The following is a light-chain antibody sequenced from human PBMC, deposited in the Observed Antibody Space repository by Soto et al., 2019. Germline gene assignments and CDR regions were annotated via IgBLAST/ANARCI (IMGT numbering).Light chain of an antibody. CDR1: QSVSSSY. V-gene: IGKV3-20*01. J-gene: IGKJ1*01. CDR2: GAS. Sequence: EIVLTQSPGTLSLSPGERATLSCRASQSVSSSYLAWYQQKPGQAPRLLIYGASSRATGVPDKCSGSGSGKDFTLTISRLEPEDFAVYYCQQYGSSPLGTFGKGTKVEIK. CDR3: QQYGSSPLGT.